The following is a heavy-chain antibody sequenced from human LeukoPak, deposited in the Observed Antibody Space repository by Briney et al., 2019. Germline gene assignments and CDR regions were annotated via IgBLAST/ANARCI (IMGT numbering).Heavy chain of an antibody. J-gene: IGHJ5*02. CDR1: GFTFSSYD. CDR2: IRPSGDNT. CDR3: ARVAGWHWFDP. V-gene: IGHV3-23*01. D-gene: IGHD6-19*01. Sequence: GGSLSLSCAASGFTFSSYDMTWVRQAPGRGLEWVSSIRPSGDNTYYGDSVRGRFTISRDNSKNTVYLQMNNMRVDDTAVYYCARVAGWHWFDPWGQGTLVTVSS.